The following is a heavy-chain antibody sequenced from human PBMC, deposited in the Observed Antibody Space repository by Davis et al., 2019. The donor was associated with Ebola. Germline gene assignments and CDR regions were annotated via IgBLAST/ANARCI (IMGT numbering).Heavy chain of an antibody. V-gene: IGHV4-59*08. D-gene: IGHD6-13*01. J-gene: IGHJ5*02. CDR3: ARGGVAAAGKLWFDP. Sequence: MPSETLSLTCTVSGGSISSYYWSWIRQPPGKGLEWIGYIYYSGSTNYNPSLKSRVTISVDTSKNQFSLKLSSVTAADTAVYYCARGGVAAAGKLWFDPWGQGTLVTVSS. CDR1: GGSISSYY. CDR2: IYYSGST.